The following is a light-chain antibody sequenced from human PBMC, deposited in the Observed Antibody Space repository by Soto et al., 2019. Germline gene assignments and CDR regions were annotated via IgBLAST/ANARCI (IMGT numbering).Light chain of an antibody. CDR1: QSLLHKNGYNY. CDR2: LGS. CDR3: MQALQTPPT. V-gene: IGKV2-28*01. Sequence: EIVMTQSPLSLPVTPGEPASISCRSSQSLLHKNGYNYLDWYLQKPGQSPQLLIYLGSNRASGVPDRFSGSGSGTDFTLKISRVAAEDVGVYYCMQALQTPPTFGHGTKVDIK. J-gene: IGKJ3*01.